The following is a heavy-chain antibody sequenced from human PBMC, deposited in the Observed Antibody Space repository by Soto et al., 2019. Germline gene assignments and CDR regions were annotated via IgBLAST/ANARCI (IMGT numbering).Heavy chain of an antibody. J-gene: IGHJ5*02. D-gene: IGHD2-15*01. Sequence: SETLSLTCAVSGGSVSSAGYYWSWIRQPPGKGLEWIGYIYYSGSTNYNPSLKSRVTISVDTSKNQFSLKLSSVTAADTAVYYCARDRAGKYFSGGSCYSLCIDPWCQGTLVTVSS. CDR3: ARDRAGKYFSGGSCYSLCIDP. V-gene: IGHV4-61*08. CDR1: GGSVSSAGYY. CDR2: IYYSGST.